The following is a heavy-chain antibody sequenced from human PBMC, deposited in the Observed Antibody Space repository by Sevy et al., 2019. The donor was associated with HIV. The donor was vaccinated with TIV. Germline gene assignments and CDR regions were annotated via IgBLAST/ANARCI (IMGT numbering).Heavy chain of an antibody. V-gene: IGHV3-7*01. J-gene: IGHJ4*02. D-gene: IGHD6-13*01. Sequence: LSLTCVASGFSLNNYWMNWVRQAPGKGLEWVANINQDGSVKYYVDSVRGRFTISRDNARNLVFLQMSSLRVDDSALYYCVRAIAKDGSFWGQGTLVTVSS. CDR3: VRAIAKDGSF. CDR2: INQDGSVK. CDR1: GFSLNNYW.